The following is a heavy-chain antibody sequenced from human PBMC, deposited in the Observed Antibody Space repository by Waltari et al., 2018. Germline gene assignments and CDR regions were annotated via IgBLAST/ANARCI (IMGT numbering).Heavy chain of an antibody. Sequence: QVQLVQSGAEVKKPGASVKVSCKASGYRLIDYDINWLGQAAGQGLEWMGWMNPKSGNTGYAEKFQGRVTISANTSISTVYMELSSLTSEDTALYFCARVTTPSSDWLMNWFDPWGPGTLVTVSS. D-gene: IGHD3-9*01. CDR1: GYRLIDYD. CDR3: ARVTTPSSDWLMNWFDP. V-gene: IGHV1-8*03. CDR2: MNPKSGNT. J-gene: IGHJ5*02.